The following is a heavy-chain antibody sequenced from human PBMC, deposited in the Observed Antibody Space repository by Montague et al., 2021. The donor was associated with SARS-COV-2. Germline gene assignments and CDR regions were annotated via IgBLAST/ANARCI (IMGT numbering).Heavy chain of an antibody. CDR1: GGSIGSYY. D-gene: IGHD3-9*01. CDR3: ARTYYDILTGYYNRGAFDI. CDR2: IYYSGST. V-gene: IGHV4-59*08. J-gene: IGHJ3*02. Sequence: SETLSLTCTVSGGSIGSYYWSWIRQPPGKGLEWIGYIYYSGSTNYNPSPKSRVTISVDTSKNQFSLKLSSVTAADTAVYYCARTYYDILTGYYNRGAFDIWGQGTMVTVSS.